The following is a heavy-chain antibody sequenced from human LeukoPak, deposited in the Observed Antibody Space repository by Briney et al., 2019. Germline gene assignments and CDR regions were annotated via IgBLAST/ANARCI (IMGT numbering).Heavy chain of an antibody. CDR3: AREGYCSGGSCYDAFDI. CDR2: ISSSSSYI. V-gene: IGHV3-21*01. Sequence: ETLSLTCTVSGSSISSGGYYWGWIRQPPGKGLEWVSSISSSSSYIYYADSVKGRFTISRDNAKNSLYLQMNSLRAEDTAVYYCAREGYCSGGSCYDAFDIWGRGTMVTVSS. J-gene: IGHJ3*02. CDR1: GSSISSGG. D-gene: IGHD2-15*01.